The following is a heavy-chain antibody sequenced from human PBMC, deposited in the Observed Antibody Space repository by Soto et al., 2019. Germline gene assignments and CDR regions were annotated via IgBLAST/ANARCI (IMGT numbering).Heavy chain of an antibody. V-gene: IGHV1-18*01. J-gene: IGHJ5*02. CDR2: ISANSGIT. Sequence: ASVKVSCKASGYLFTNYGITWVRRAPGQGLEWMGWISANSGITYNAERLQGRVTMTTDTSTSTAYLELRNLGSDDTAIYYCARGPTRSYNYFDPWGQGTLVTVSS. CDR1: GYLFTNYG. CDR3: ARGPTRSYNYFDP.